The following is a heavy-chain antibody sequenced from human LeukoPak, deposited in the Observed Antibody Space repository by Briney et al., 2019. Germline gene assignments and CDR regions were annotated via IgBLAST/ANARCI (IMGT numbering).Heavy chain of an antibody. CDR2: ISYDGSNI. D-gene: IGHD6-13*01. V-gene: IGHV3-30*04. CDR1: GFSFSYYA. CDR3: ARDSRIWQQLVLSGYFQH. Sequence: GSLRLSCAASGFSFSYYAMHWVRQAPGKGLEWVAVISYDGSNIYYADSVKGRFTISRDNSKNTLYLQMNSLRPEDTAVYSCARDSRIWQQLVLSGYFQHWGQGTLVTVSS. J-gene: IGHJ1*01.